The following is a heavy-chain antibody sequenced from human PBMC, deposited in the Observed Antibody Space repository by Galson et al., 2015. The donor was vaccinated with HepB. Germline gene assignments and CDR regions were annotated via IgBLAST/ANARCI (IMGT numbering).Heavy chain of an antibody. J-gene: IGHJ4*02. Sequence: SLRLSCAASGFTFRSYAMHWVRQAPGKGLEWVAVLSYDGSTRYYADSVKGRFTISRDNSKNTLFVEMNSLSAEDTAIYYCARGWGGTRGTMIRLDYWGQGTLVTVSS. CDR3: ARGWGGTRGTMIRLDY. D-gene: IGHD1-14*01. CDR2: LSYDGSTR. CDR1: GFTFRSYA. V-gene: IGHV3-30-3*01.